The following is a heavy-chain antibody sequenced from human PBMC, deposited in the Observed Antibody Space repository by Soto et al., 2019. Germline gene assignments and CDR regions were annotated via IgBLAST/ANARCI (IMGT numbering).Heavy chain of an antibody. CDR3: ARDPEKYSGSDLGTDY. D-gene: IGHD5-12*01. CDR2: INQEGDTT. V-gene: IGHV3-64*04. J-gene: IGHJ4*02. Sequence: GGSLRLSCAASGFTFSSHPMHWVRQSPGKGLEHVAVINQEGDTTEYADSVKGRFTISRDNAKNSLYLQMNSLRAEDTAVYYCARDPEKYSGSDLGTDYWGQGTLVTVSS. CDR1: GFTFSSHP.